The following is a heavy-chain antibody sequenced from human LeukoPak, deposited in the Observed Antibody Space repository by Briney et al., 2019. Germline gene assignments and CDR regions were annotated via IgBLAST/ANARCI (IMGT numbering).Heavy chain of an antibody. Sequence: PGGSLRLSCVASGFTFANYAMGWLRQAPGRRPEWVSSLTDSGGITYYVDSVKGRFAISRDNSTKTLYLQMNSLRAEDTAVYYCARDFSSSYPLRVAWSMDVWGQGTTVTVSS. V-gene: IGHV3-23*01. D-gene: IGHD6-6*01. CDR2: LTDSGGIT. CDR3: ARDFSSSYPLRVAWSMDV. J-gene: IGHJ6*02. CDR1: GFTFANYA.